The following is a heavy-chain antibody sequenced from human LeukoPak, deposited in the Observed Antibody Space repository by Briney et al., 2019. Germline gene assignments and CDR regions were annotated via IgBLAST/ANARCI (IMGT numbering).Heavy chain of an antibody. Sequence: PSETLSLTCTVSGGSISSSSYYWGWIRQPPGKGLEWIGSIYYSGSTYYNPSFKSRVTISVDTSKNQFSLKLSSVTAADTAVYYCARRGRYCSSTSCPGWFDPWGQGTLVTVSS. D-gene: IGHD2-2*01. CDR1: GGSISSSSYY. V-gene: IGHV4-39*01. CDR3: ARRGRYCSSTSCPGWFDP. J-gene: IGHJ5*02. CDR2: IYYSGST.